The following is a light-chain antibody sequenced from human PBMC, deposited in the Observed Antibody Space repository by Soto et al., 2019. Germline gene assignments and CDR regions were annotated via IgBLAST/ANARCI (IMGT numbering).Light chain of an antibody. CDR2: RAS. Sequence: DIQMTQSPSSLSASVGDRVTISCRASQSITSFLNWYQQKPGTAPRLLIYRASKVTSGVPPRFSGSGSGRDFTLTISSLRPEDIAPYFCQQSYSSPPWTFGQGTKVEVK. V-gene: IGKV1-39*01. CDR3: QQSYSSPPWT. J-gene: IGKJ1*01. CDR1: QSITSF.